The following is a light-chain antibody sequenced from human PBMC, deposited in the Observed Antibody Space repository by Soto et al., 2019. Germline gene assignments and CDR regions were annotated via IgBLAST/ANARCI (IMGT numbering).Light chain of an antibody. CDR1: QRFNNK. CDR2: GAS. J-gene: IGKJ3*01. CDR3: QKYHNWPL. V-gene: IGKV3-15*01. Sequence: EAVLTQSPVTLSVSPGERSTLSCSASQRFNNKLAWYQQKPGQAPRLLIYGASTRATGIPARFNGSGSGTEFTLTINSLQSEDFAVYYCQKYHNWPLFGPGTKVDIK.